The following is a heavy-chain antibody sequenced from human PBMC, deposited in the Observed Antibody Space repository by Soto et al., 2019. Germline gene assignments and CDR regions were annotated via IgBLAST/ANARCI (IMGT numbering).Heavy chain of an antibody. Sequence: GGSLRLSCSVSGFTFSNYAMHWVRQAPGKGLEYVSGITSEGDRTWHADSVKDRFTISRDNSANTLFLQMSSLRVEDTAIYFCVKGNQLLRYYFEFWG. D-gene: IGHD2-15*01. J-gene: IGHJ3*01. CDR2: ITSEGDRT. V-gene: IGHV3-64D*06. CDR1: GFTFSNYA. CDR3: VKGNQLLRYYFEF.